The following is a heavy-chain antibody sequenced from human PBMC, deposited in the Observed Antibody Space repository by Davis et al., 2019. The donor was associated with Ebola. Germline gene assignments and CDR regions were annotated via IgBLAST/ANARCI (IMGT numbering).Heavy chain of an antibody. V-gene: IGHV4-61*01. J-gene: IGHJ4*02. Sequence: MPSETLSLTCTVSGGSVSSDNYYWSWIRQPPGKGLEWIGNIYYSGSTNYNSSLKSRVTISVDTSKNQFSLKLSSVTAADTAVYYCARWNFYSSSLDYWGQGTLVTVSS. D-gene: IGHD6-6*01. CDR2: IYYSGST. CDR3: ARWNFYSSSLDY. CDR1: GGSVSSDNYY.